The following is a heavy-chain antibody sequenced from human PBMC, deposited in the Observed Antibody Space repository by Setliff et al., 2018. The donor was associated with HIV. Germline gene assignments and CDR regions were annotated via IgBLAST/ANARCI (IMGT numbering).Heavy chain of an antibody. J-gene: IGHJ6*03. CDR1: GGNLGSFA. CDR2: IIPIFGSP. CDR3: AKIYDSGSDHYYMDV. D-gene: IGHD3-10*01. Sequence: ASVKVSCKPSGGNLGSFAFSWVRQAPGQGLEWVGGIIPIFGSPDYAQKFQGRVTITADESTSIVYMELNSLRPEDTAVYYCAKIYDSGSDHYYMDVWGKGTTVTVSS. V-gene: IGHV1-69*13.